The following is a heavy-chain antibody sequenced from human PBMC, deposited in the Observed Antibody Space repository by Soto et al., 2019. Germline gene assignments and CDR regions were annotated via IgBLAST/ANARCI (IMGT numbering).Heavy chain of an antibody. CDR2: IYYSGST. J-gene: IGHJ5*02. D-gene: IGHD6-13*01. V-gene: IGHV4-59*01. CDR3: ARAGCGSSWKLCKNWFDP. Sequence: QVQLQESGPGLVKPSETLSLTCTVSGGSISSYYWSWIRQPPGKVLEWMGYIYYSGSTNYNPSLKSPVTISLDTSKNQFSLKLSSVTAAYTAVYYCARAGCGSSWKLCKNWFDPWGQGTLVTVSS. CDR1: GGSISSYY.